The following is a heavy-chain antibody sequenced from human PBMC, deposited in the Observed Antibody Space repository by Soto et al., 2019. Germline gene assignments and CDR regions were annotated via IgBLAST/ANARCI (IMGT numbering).Heavy chain of an antibody. J-gene: IGHJ5*02. CDR1: GFTFSSYS. CDR3: ARDPTNLYNWFDP. D-gene: IGHD7-27*01. CDR2: ISSSSSYI. Sequence: NPGGSLRLSCAASGFTFSSYSMNWVRQAPGKGLEWVSSISSSSSYIYYADSVKGRFTISRDNAKNSLYLQMNSLRAEDTAVYYCARDPTNLYNWFDPWGQGTLVTSPQ. V-gene: IGHV3-21*01.